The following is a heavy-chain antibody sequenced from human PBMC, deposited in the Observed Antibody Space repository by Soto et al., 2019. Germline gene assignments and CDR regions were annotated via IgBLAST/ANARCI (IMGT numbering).Heavy chain of an antibody. Sequence: ASETLSLTGTVSGGSISSYYWSWIRQPPGKGLEWIGYIYYSGSTNYNPSLKSRVTISVDTSKNQFSLKLSSVTAADTAVYYCASWLPDGYCSGGSCLDAFDIWGQGTMVTV. CDR2: IYYSGST. D-gene: IGHD2-15*01. J-gene: IGHJ3*02. CDR1: GGSISSYY. V-gene: IGHV4-59*01. CDR3: ASWLPDGYCSGGSCLDAFDI.